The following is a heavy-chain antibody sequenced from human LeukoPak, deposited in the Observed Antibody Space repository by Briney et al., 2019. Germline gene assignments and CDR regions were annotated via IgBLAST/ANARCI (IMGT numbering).Heavy chain of an antibody. J-gene: IGHJ4*02. CDR1: GFTFSAYA. V-gene: IGHV3-23*01. CDR3: AKDSAYGGNSPSDY. Sequence: GGSLRLFCAASGFTFSAYAMSWVRQAPGKGLEWVSGISGGGGSTYNADSVKGRFTTSRDNSKNTLYLQMNSLRADDTAVYYCAKDSAYGGNSPSDYWGQGTLVTVSS. CDR2: ISGGGGST. D-gene: IGHD4-23*01.